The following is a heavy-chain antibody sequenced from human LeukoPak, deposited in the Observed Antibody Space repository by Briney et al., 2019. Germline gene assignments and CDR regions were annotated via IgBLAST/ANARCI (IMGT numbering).Heavy chain of an antibody. J-gene: IGHJ4*02. Sequence: GASVTVSCKASGYTFTSYYMHWVRQAPGQGLEWMGIINPSGGSTSYAQKFQGRVTMTRDMSTSTVYMELSSLRSEDTAVYYCARDEEGVYGDENYFDYWGQGTLVTVSS. V-gene: IGHV1-46*01. CDR3: ARDEEGVYGDENYFDY. D-gene: IGHD4-17*01. CDR2: INPSGGST. CDR1: GYTFTSYY.